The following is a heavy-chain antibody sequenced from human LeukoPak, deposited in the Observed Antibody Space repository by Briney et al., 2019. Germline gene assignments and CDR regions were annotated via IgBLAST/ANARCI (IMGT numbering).Heavy chain of an antibody. CDR3: ARVGLDYGGNGNWFDP. V-gene: IGHV1-8*01. CDR2: MNPNSGNT. Sequence: ASVKVSCKASGYTFTSYDINWVRQATGQGLEWMGWMNPNSGNTGYAQKFQGRVTMTRNTSISTAYTELSSLRSEDTAVYYCARVGLDYGGNGNWFDPWGQGTLVTVSS. D-gene: IGHD4-23*01. J-gene: IGHJ5*02. CDR1: GYTFTSYD.